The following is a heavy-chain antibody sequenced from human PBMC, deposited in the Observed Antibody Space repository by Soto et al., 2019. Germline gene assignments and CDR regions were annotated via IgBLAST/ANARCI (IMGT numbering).Heavy chain of an antibody. J-gene: IGHJ5*02. V-gene: IGHV4-30-4*01. CDR3: ARPYYYDSSGYQGWNWFDP. CDR1: GGSISSGDYY. CDR2: IYYSGST. Sequence: SETLSLTCTVSGGSISSGDYYWSWIRQPPGKGLEWIGYIYYSGSTYYNPSLKSRVTISVDTSKNQFSLKLSSVTAADTAVYYCARPYYYDSSGYQGWNWFDPWGQGTLVTVSS. D-gene: IGHD3-22*01.